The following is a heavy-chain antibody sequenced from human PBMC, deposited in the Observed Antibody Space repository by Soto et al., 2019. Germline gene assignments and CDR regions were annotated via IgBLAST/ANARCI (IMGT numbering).Heavy chain of an antibody. CDR1: GYTFTSFY. Sequence: XSVKVSCQASGYTFTSFYMHLVRQAPGQGLECMGIINPSGGSTSYAQKFQGRVTMTRDTSTSTVYMELSSLRSEDTAVYYCERGLEVPFPTEDVWGQGTTVTVSS. J-gene: IGHJ6*01. CDR3: ERGLEVPFPTEDV. V-gene: IGHV1-46*01. CDR2: INPSGGST.